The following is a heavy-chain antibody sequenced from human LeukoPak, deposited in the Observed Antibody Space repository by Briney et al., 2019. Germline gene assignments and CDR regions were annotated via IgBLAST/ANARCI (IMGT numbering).Heavy chain of an antibody. CDR3: ARGYCSSTSCFKGRFDP. V-gene: IGHV4-30-2*01. Sequence: SQTLSLTCTVSGGSISSGGYYWSWIRQPPGKGLEWIGYIYHSGSTYYNPSLKSRVTISVDRSKNQFSLKLSSVTAADTAVYYCARGYCSSTSCFKGRFDPWGQGTLVTVSS. D-gene: IGHD2-2*01. CDR2: IYHSGST. J-gene: IGHJ5*02. CDR1: GGSISSGGYY.